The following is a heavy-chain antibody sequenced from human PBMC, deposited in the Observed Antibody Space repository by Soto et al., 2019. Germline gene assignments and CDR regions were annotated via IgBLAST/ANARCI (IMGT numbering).Heavy chain of an antibody. J-gene: IGHJ6*02. CDR2: IYSGGST. CDR1: GFTVSSNY. V-gene: IGHV3-53*01. CDR3: ARDSFYYYYGMDV. Sequence: GGSLRLSCAASGFTVSSNYMSWVRQAPGKGLEWVSVIYSGGSTYYADSVKGRFTISRDNSKNTLYLQMNSLRAEDTAVYYCARDSFYYYYGMDVWGQGTTVTVS.